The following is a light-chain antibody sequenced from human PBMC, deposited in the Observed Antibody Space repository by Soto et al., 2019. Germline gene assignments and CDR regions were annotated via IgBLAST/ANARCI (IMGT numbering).Light chain of an antibody. CDR1: QDVDTY. Sequence: LLTQSPATLSLSPGERVTLSCRASQDVDTYLAWYQQKPGQAPRLLIYDASSRATGIPARFSGSGSGTDFTLTISSLQSEDFAVYYCQQYNYWPPYTFGQGTNLEFK. CDR3: QQYNYWPPYT. J-gene: IGKJ2*01. CDR2: DAS. V-gene: IGKV3-11*01.